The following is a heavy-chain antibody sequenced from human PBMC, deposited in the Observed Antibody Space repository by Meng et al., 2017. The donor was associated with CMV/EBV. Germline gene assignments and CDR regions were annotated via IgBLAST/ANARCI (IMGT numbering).Heavy chain of an antibody. CDR2: IYYSGST. Sequence: TGSGGSVSSGRYYWSWIRQPPGKGLEWIGYIYYSGSTNYNPSLKSRVAISVDTSKNQFSPKLSSVTAADTAVYYCARVVLGTGGFDYWGQGTLVTVSS. CDR3: ARVVLGTGGFDY. CDR1: GGSVSSGRYY. D-gene: IGHD7-27*01. J-gene: IGHJ4*02. V-gene: IGHV4-61*01.